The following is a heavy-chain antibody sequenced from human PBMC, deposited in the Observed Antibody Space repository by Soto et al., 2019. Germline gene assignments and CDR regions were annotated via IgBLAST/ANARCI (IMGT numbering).Heavy chain of an antibody. CDR2: VYTSGST. J-gene: IGHJ4*02. CDR1: GGSISSYY. CDR3: ARESSATQRGFDY. V-gene: IGHV4-4*07. D-gene: IGHD3-22*01. Sequence: QVQLQESGPGLVKPSETLSLTCTVSGGSISSYYWSWIRPPAGKGLEWIGRVYTSGSTNYNPSLTSRVTMSVDTSKNQFSLILSSVTAADTAMYYCARESSATQRGFDYWGQGTLVTVSS.